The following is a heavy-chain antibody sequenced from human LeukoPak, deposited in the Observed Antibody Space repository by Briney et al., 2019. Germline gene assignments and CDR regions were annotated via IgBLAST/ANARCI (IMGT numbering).Heavy chain of an antibody. Sequence: ASVKVSCKASGYTFTSYNINWVRQATGQGLEWMGWMNPNSGNTGYAQKFQGRVTMTRNTSISTAYMELSSLRSEDTAVYYCARGAAAGTWGDYWGQGTLVTVSS. J-gene: IGHJ4*02. D-gene: IGHD6-13*01. CDR3: ARGAAAGTWGDY. CDR2: MNPNSGNT. V-gene: IGHV1-8*01. CDR1: GYTFTSYN.